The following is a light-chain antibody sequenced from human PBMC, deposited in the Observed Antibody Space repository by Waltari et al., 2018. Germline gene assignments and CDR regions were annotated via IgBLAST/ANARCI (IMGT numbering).Light chain of an antibody. J-gene: IGKJ4*01. Sequence: DIQMTQSPSSLSASVGDRVTITCQASQDITNFLNWYQQKPGQAPKLLIYEASNLETGVPSRFSGGGSGTDFTFTISSLQPEDIATYYCQQCDTLPLSFGGGIKVEIK. CDR3: QQCDTLPLS. V-gene: IGKV1-33*01. CDR1: QDITNF. CDR2: EAS.